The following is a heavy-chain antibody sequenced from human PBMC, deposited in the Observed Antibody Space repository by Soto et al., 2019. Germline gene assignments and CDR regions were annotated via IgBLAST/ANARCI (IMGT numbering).Heavy chain of an antibody. V-gene: IGHV3-30*03. J-gene: IGHJ4*02. CDR3: ARHGESKYFDY. CDR1: SEFIFNDHG. Sequence: QVHLVESGGGVVQPGGSLRLSCTASTFTSEFIFNDHGIHWVRQSPGRGPEWVALISYDATKTYYPDSVRGRFTISRDHSKNTVYLQINSMRPEDTAIYYCARHGESKYFDYWGQGTLVTVSS. D-gene: IGHD4-17*01. CDR2: ISYDATKT.